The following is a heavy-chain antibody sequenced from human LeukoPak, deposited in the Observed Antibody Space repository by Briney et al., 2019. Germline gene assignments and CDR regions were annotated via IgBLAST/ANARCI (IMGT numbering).Heavy chain of an antibody. CDR2: ISAYNGNT. J-gene: IGHJ3*02. D-gene: IGHD2-15*01. CDR1: GYTFTSYG. Sequence: VASVKVSCKASGYTFTSYGISWVRQAPGQGLEWMGWISAYNGNTNYAQKLQGRVTMTTDTSTSTAYMELRSLRSDDTAVYYCARDRGWKWYDAFDIWGQGTMVTVSS. CDR3: ARDRGWKWYDAFDI. V-gene: IGHV1-18*01.